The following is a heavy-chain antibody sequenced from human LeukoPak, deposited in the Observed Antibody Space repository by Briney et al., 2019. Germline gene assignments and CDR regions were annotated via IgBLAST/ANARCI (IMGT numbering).Heavy chain of an antibody. CDR2: IIPLLGTP. CDR3: ATSRYCDTTICYRLYGMDV. CDR1: GGTFTNYA. V-gene: IGHV1-69*13. D-gene: IGHD2-2*01. Sequence: GASVKVPCKASGGTFTNYAISWVRQAPGQGLEWMGGIIPLLGTPNYAQKFQGRVRITADESTSTAYMELSSLRSEDTAVYSCATSRYCDTTICYRLYGMDVWGQGTTVTVSS. J-gene: IGHJ6*02.